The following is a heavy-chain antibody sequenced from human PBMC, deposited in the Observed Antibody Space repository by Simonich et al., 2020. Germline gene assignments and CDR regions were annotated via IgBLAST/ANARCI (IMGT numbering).Heavy chain of an antibody. J-gene: IGHJ4*02. Sequence: QVQLVQSGAEVKKPGASVKVSFKASGYNFTGYYMHWVRQAPGQGLEWMGWSNPNSGGTNYAQKFQGRVTRTRSTSISTAYMELSRLRSDDTAVYYCARDPGAELTGDYWGQGTLVTVSS. CDR2: SNPNSGGT. V-gene: IGHV1-2*02. CDR3: ARDPGAELTGDY. D-gene: IGHD7-27*01. CDR1: GYNFTGYY.